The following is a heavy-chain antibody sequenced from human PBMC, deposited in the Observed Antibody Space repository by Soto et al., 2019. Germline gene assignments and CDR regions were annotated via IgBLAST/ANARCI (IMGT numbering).Heavy chain of an antibody. J-gene: IGHJ5*02. CDR3: ARGRVESSSSRIAWFDP. CDR1: GGSFSGYY. CDR2: INHSGST. Sequence: SETLSLTCAVYGGSFSGYYWSWIRQPPGKGLEWIGEINHSGSTNYNPSLKSRVTISVDTSKNQFSLKLSSVTAADTAVYYCARGRVESSSSRIAWFDPCGQGTLVSVAS. D-gene: IGHD6-6*01. V-gene: IGHV4-34*01.